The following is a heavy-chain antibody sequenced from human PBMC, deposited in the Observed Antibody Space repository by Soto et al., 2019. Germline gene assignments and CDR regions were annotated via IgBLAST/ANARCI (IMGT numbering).Heavy chain of an antibody. V-gene: IGHV3-9*01. Sequence: GGSLRLSCEASGFIFEDYAMNWVRQGPGKGLEWVAGISWNSGTIGYADAVKGRFTISRDNAKNSLHLQMNSLRAEDTALYYCAKDVGSYYYDTSAYHYDYWGRGTQVTISS. D-gene: IGHD3-22*01. J-gene: IGHJ4*02. CDR2: ISWNSGTI. CDR1: GFIFEDYA. CDR3: AKDVGSYYYDTSAYHYDY.